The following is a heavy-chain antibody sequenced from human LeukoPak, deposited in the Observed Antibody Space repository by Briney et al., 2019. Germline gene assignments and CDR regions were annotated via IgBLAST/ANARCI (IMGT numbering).Heavy chain of an antibody. D-gene: IGHD3-22*01. Sequence: ASVTVSCKASGYTFTGYYMHWVRQPPGKGLEWMGRINPNSGGTNYAQKFQGRVTMTRDTSISTAYMELSRLRSDDTAVYYCARGALASSGYDYWGQGTLVTVSS. CDR2: INPNSGGT. CDR1: GYTFTGYY. J-gene: IGHJ4*02. CDR3: ARGALASSGYDY. V-gene: IGHV1-2*06.